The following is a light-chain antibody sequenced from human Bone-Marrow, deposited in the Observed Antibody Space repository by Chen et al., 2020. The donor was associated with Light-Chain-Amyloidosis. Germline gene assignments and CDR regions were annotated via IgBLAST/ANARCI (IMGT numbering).Light chain of an antibody. CDR3: TSYASGNTLI. Sequence: QSALTQPASVSGSPGQSVTISCTGTSSDVGDYNYVSWYQQHPGTAPKLLIYDVTRRPSGVSNRLSGYKSDNTASLTICGLQAEDEAHYYCTSYASGNTLIFGGGTKLTVL. V-gene: IGLV2-14*03. J-gene: IGLJ2*01. CDR1: SSDVGDYNY. CDR2: DVT.